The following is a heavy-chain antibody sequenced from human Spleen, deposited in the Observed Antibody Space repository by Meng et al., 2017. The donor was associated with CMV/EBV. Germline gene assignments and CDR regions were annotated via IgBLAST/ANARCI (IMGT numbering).Heavy chain of an antibody. D-gene: IGHD3-22*01. V-gene: IGHV1-46*01. J-gene: IGHJ4*02. CDR2: INLSGGST. CDR3: ARGGGFVQVVVIIDFDY. Sequence: ASVKVSCKASGYTFTSYGISWVRQAPGQGLEWMGIINLSGGSTTYAQKFQGRVTMTRDTSTSTVNMELSSLRSEDTAVYYCARGGGFVQVVVIIDFDYWGQGTLVTVSS. CDR1: GYTFTSYG.